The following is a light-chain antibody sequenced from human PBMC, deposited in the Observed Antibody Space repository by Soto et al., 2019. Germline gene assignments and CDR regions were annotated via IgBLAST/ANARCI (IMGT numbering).Light chain of an antibody. V-gene: IGLV2-8*01. Sequence: LTQPPSASGSPGQSVAISCTGTSSDVGGYNYVSWYQQHPGKAPKLLIYEVNKRPSGVPDRFSGSKSGNTASLTVSGLQAEDEADYYCSSYAGSSNVFGTGTKVTVL. J-gene: IGLJ1*01. CDR3: SSYAGSSNV. CDR1: SSDVGGYNY. CDR2: EVN.